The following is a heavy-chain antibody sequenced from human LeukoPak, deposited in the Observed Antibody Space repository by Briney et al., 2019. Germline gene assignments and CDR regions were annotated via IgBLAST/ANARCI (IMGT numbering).Heavy chain of an antibody. J-gene: IGHJ4*02. Sequence: GRSLRLSCAASGFTFSSYGMHWVRQAPGKGLEWVSAISGSGGSTYYADSVKGRFTISRDNSKNTLYLQMNSLRAEDTAVYYCAKDYIMITFGGVIALDYWGQGTLVTVSS. CDR2: ISGSGGST. CDR3: AKDYIMITFGGVIALDY. D-gene: IGHD3-16*02. V-gene: IGHV3-23*01. CDR1: GFTFSSYG.